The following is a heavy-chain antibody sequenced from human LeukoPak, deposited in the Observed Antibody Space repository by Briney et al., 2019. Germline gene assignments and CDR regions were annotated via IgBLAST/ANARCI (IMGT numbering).Heavy chain of an antibody. D-gene: IGHD5-12*01. J-gene: IGHJ5*02. V-gene: IGHV4-59*12. Sequence: SETLSLTCTVSGGSISSYYWSWIRQPPGKGLEWIGYIYYSGSTNYNPSLKSRVTISVETSKNEFSLKLRSVTAADTAVYYCARGGYSGYDSNNWFDPWGQGTLVTVSS. CDR2: IYYSGST. CDR1: GGSISSYY. CDR3: ARGGYSGYDSNNWFDP.